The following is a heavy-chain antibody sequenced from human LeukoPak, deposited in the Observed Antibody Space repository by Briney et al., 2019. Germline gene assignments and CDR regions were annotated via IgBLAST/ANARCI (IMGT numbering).Heavy chain of an antibody. V-gene: IGHV3-30-3*01. CDR2: ISYDGSNK. Sequence: SLRLSCAASGFTFSSYAMHWVRQAPGNGLEWVAVISYDGSNKYYADSVKGRFTISRDNSKNTLYLQMNSLRAEDTAVYYCARDSVLDFWSGYVLVYWGQGTLVTVSS. CDR3: ARDSVLDFWSGYVLVY. CDR1: GFTFSSYA. J-gene: IGHJ4*02. D-gene: IGHD3-3*01.